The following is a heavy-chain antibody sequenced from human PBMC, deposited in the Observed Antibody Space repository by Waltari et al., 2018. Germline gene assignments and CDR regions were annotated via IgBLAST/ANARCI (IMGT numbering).Heavy chain of an antibody. Sequence: QLQLQESGSGLVKPSQTLSLTCAVSGGSISSGGYSWRWIRQPPGKGREWIGYIYHSGSTYYNPSLKSRVTISVDRSKNQFSLKLSSVTAADTAVYYCARDGGMGSGYFDYWGQGTLVTVSS. J-gene: IGHJ4*02. CDR2: IYHSGST. D-gene: IGHD3-10*01. V-gene: IGHV4-30-2*01. CDR1: GGSISSGGYS. CDR3: ARDGGMGSGYFDY.